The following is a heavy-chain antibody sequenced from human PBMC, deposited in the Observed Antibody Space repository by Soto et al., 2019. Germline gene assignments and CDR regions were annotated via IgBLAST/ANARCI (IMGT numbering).Heavy chain of an antibody. Sequence: PGGSLRLSCTASGFSFSNHAVYWVRQAPGKGLEWVAVIWYDGSNKYYADSVKGRFTISRDNSKNTLYLQMNSLRAEDTAVYYCARDNVDIVATPYFDYWGQGTLVTVSS. D-gene: IGHD5-12*01. CDR1: GFSFSNHA. J-gene: IGHJ4*02. CDR3: ARDNVDIVATPYFDY. V-gene: IGHV3-33*01. CDR2: IWYDGSNK.